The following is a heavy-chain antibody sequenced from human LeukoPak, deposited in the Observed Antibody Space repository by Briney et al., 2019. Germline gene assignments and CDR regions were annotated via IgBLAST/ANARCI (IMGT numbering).Heavy chain of an antibody. CDR2: IYTSGST. CDR3: ARELVDIVVVVGALTQPYYFDY. J-gene: IGHJ4*02. V-gene: IGHV4-61*02. D-gene: IGHD2-15*01. CDR1: GGSISSGSYY. Sequence: PSETLSLTCTVSGGSISSGSYYWSRILQPAGKGLEWIGRIYTSGSTNYNPSLKSRVTISVDTSKNQFSLKLNSVTAADTAVYYCARELVDIVVVVGALTQPYYFDYWGQGTLVTVSS.